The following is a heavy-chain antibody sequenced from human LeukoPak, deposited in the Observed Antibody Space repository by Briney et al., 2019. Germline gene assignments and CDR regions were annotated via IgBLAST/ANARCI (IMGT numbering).Heavy chain of an antibody. CDR2: ISFDGNNK. D-gene: IGHD5-24*01. CDR1: GFTFSNYG. CDR3: ARGDGYRDNAFDI. J-gene: IGHJ3*02. Sequence: GRSLRLSCAASGFTFSNYGMHWVRQAPGKGLEWVTVISFDGNNKYYADSVKGRFTISRDNSKNTLYLQMNSLRAEDTAVYYCARGDGYRDNAFDIWGQGTMVTVSS. V-gene: IGHV3-30*03.